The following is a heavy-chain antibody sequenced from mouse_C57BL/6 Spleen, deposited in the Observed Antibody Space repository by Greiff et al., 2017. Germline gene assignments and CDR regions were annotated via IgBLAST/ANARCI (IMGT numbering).Heavy chain of an antibody. CDR3: AIYGNYEAY. CDR1: GFSLTSYG. V-gene: IGHV2-9*01. Sequence: QVQLKESGPGLVAPSQSLCITCTVSGFSLTSYGVDWVRQPPGKGLEWLGVIWGGGSTNYNSALMSRLSISKDNSKSQVFLKMNSLQTDDTAMYYCAIYGNYEAYWGQGTLVTVSA. D-gene: IGHD2-1*01. CDR2: IWGGGST. J-gene: IGHJ3*01.